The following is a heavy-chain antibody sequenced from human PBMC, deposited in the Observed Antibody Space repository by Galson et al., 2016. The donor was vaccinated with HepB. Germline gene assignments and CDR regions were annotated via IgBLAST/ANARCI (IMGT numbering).Heavy chain of an antibody. CDR1: GFTVSRDY. Sequence: SLRLSCAGSGFTVSRDYMSWVRQAPGKGLEWVSVSYSRGSAYYADSVKGRLTISRDNSKNTLYLQMNSLKAEDTAVYYCARDWGSSWCLHWGQGTLVTVSS. J-gene: IGHJ4*02. CDR3: ARDWGSSWCLH. CDR2: SYSRGSA. V-gene: IGHV3-66*01. D-gene: IGHD6-13*01.